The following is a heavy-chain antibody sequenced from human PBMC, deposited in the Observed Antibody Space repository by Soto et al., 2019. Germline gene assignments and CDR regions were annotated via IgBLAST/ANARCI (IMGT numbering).Heavy chain of an antibody. CDR2: IYHSGST. V-gene: IGHV4-4*02. D-gene: IGHD1-26*01. CDR1: GGSISSSNW. J-gene: IGHJ4*02. CDR3: ARVGTVAGATTSFDY. Sequence: SETLSLTCAVSGGSISSSNWWSWVRQPPGKGLEWIGEIYHSGSTNYNPSLKSRVTISVDKSKNQFSLKLSSVTAADTAVYYCARVGTVAGATTSFDYWGQGTLVTVSS.